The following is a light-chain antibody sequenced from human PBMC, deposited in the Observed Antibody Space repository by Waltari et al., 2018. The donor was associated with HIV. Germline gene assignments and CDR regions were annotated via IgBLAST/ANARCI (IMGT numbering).Light chain of an antibody. V-gene: IGKV3-20*01. CDR3: QQYGSSPIT. J-gene: IGKJ5*01. CDR1: QSVSSTY. CDR2: AAS. Sequence: DIVLTQSPGTLSLSSGERATLSCRASQSVSSTYLAWYQQKPGQAPRLLIYAASSRATGIPDRFSGSGSGTDFSLTISRLEPEDFAVYYCQQYGSSPITFGQGTRLEIK.